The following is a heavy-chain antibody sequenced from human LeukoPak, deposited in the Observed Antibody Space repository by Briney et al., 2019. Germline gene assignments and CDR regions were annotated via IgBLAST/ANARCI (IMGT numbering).Heavy chain of an antibody. CDR2: INTANGNT. CDR3: ARVGGGSGSYYFDY. J-gene: IGHJ4*02. Sequence: ASVKVSCKASGYTFTTYAIHWVRQAPGQRLEWMGWINTANGNTKYSQKFQGRVTFTRDASASTVYMELSSLRSEDTAVYYCARVGGGSGSYYFDYWGQGTLVTVSS. D-gene: IGHD3-10*01. V-gene: IGHV1-3*04. CDR1: GYTFTTYA.